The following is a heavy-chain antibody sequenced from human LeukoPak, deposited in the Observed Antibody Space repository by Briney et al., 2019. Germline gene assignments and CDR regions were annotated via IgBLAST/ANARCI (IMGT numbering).Heavy chain of an antibody. V-gene: IGHV3-7*01. CDR2: VNQDESEK. J-gene: IGHJ6*03. D-gene: IGHD2-2*01. CDR3: AKDSLIVVVPAALLESYYYYMDV. CDR1: GFTFSGDW. Sequence: GGSLRLSCAASGFTFSGDWMSWVRQAPGKGLEWVANVNQDESEKFSVDSVWGRFTISRDNSKNTLYLQMNSLRAEDTAVYYCAKDSLIVVVPAALLESYYYYMDVWGKGTTVTVSS.